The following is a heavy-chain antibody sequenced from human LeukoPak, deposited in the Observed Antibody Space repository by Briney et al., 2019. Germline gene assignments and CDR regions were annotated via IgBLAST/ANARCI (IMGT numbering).Heavy chain of an antibody. CDR2: MNPNSGNT. Sequence: ASVKVSCKASGYTFTSYDINWVRQATGQGLEWMGWMNPNSGNTGYAQKFQGRVTITRNTSISTAYMELSSLRSEDTAVYYCARDLGLYYYGSGSYYPYYFDYWGQGTLVTVSS. CDR1: GYTFTSYD. J-gene: IGHJ4*02. V-gene: IGHV1-8*03. D-gene: IGHD3-10*01. CDR3: ARDLGLYYYGSGSYYPYYFDY.